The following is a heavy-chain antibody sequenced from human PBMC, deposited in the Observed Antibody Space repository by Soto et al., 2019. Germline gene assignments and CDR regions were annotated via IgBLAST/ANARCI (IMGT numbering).Heavy chain of an antibody. CDR3: ARARSYYYDSSGYYYEFDY. D-gene: IGHD3-22*01. Sequence: GGSISSGDYYWSWIRQPPGKGLEWIGYIYYSGSTYYNPSLKSRVTISVDTSKNQFSLKLSSVTAADTAVYYCARARSYYYDSSGYYYEFDYWGQGTLVTVSS. CDR1: GGSISSGDYY. J-gene: IGHJ4*02. CDR2: IYYSGST. V-gene: IGHV4-30-4*01.